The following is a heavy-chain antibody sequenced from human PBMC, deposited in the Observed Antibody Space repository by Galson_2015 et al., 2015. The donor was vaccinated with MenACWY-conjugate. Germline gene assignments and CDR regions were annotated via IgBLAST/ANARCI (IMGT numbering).Heavy chain of an antibody. D-gene: IGHD6-19*01. J-gene: IGHJ3*02. V-gene: IGHV3-30*02. CDR3: SKDAQWSFDI. CDR1: GFTFTRNG. Sequence: SLRLSCAASGFTFTRNGMHWVRQSPGKGLEGVAWIRDIGNDKSYADSVTGRFTISRDNSKNTVSLQMNNLKAEDTAEYYCSKDAQWSFDIWGQGTQVTVSS. CDR2: IRDIGNDK.